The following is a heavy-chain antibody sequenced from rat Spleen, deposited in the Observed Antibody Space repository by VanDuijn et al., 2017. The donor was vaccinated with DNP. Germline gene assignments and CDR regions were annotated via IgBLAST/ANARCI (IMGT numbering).Heavy chain of an antibody. J-gene: IGHJ2*01. CDR3: ARDWDGYNIDY. Sequence: QVQLEESGPGLIQPSQTLSLVCTVPGFSLTTYHMHWIRQPSGRGLEWMGVIWTGGGIEYNPVLKSRLSISRDTSKSQVFLRMNSLQTEDTATYYCARDWDGYNIDYWGQGVMVTVSS. V-gene: IGHV2-30*01. CDR1: GFSLTTYH. D-gene: IGHD4-1*01. CDR2: IWTGGGI.